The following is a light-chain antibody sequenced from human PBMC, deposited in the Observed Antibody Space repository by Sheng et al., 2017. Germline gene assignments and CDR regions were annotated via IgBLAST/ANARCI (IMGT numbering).Light chain of an antibody. Sequence: ETVLTQSAATLSVSPGDTVTLACNASQSVSNNLAWYRQXPGQAPRLLIYDASIRATGFXARISGSGSGTQFTLTINGLQSEDFAVYYCHQYLNWYTFGQGTKLEI. J-gene: IGKJ2*01. CDR2: DAS. CDR1: QSVSNN. CDR3: HQYLNWYT. V-gene: IGKV3-15*01.